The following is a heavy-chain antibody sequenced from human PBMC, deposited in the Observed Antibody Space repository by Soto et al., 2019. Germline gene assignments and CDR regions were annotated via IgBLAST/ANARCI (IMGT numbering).Heavy chain of an antibody. CDR2: INPSGGST. CDR1: GYTFTSYY. V-gene: IGHV1-46*01. CDR3: ARDRGYSCYDPDNAFDI. D-gene: IGHD5-12*01. J-gene: IGHJ3*02. Sequence: QVQLVQSGAEVKKPGASVKVSCKASGYTFTSYYMHWVRQAPGQRLEWMGIINPSGGSTSYAQKFQGRVTLTRDTSTGTVYMELSSLRSEDTALYYCARDRGYSCYDPDNAFDIWGQGTMVTVSS.